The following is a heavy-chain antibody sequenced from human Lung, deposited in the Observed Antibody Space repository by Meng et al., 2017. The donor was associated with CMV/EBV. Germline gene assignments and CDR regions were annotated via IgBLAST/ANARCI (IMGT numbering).Heavy chain of an antibody. CDR2: ISSSGSTI. V-gene: IGHV3-48*03. J-gene: IGHJ6*02. CDR1: GFTFSSYE. CDR3: ARDRTVTTSLYYYYYGMDF. Sequence: SCAASGFTFSSYEMNWVRQAPGKGLEWVSYISSSGSTIYYADSVKGRFTISRDNAKNSLYLQMNSLRAEDTAVYYCARDRTVTTSLYYYYYGMDFXGHGXTVTVSS. D-gene: IGHD4-11*01.